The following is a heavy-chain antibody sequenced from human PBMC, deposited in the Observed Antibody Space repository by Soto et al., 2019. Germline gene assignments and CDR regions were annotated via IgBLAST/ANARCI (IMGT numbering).Heavy chain of an antibody. CDR1: GLTFSSYA. D-gene: IGHD3-3*01. Sequence: GGSLRLSCAASGLTFSSYAMSWVRQAPGKGLEWVSAISGSGGSTYYADSVKGRFTISRDNSKNTLYLQMNSLRAEDTAVYYCANAENYYDFWSGYYTGWFDPWGQGTLVTVSS. J-gene: IGHJ5*02. CDR2: ISGSGGST. CDR3: ANAENYYDFWSGYYTGWFDP. V-gene: IGHV3-23*01.